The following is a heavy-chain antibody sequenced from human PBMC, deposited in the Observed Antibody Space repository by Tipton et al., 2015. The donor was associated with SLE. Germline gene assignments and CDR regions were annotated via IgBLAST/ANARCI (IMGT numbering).Heavy chain of an antibody. J-gene: IGHJ4*02. CDR1: GDSMNGYY. CDR2: IYHSGIT. CDR3: ARAGDRRDGYNFALTY. Sequence: TLSLTCTVSGDSMNGYYWSWIRQPPGKGLEWIGYIYHSGITNYNPSLKSRVTISVDTSKYQFSLTLSSVTAADTAVYYCARAGDRRDGYNFALTYWGQGTLVTFSS. V-gene: IGHV4-59*01. D-gene: IGHD5-24*01.